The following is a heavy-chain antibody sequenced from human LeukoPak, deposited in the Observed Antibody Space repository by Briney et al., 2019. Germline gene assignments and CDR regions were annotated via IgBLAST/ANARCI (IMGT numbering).Heavy chain of an antibody. J-gene: IGHJ4*02. CDR2: VFYTGIT. Sequence: PSETLSLTCSVSGGSISNYYLNWIRQTPGKGLEWIGYVFYTGITDYNPSLKSRVSISVDTSKNQFSLMLTSVTAADTAVYYCARHISSGGTYAHFDYWGQGTLVTVSS. CDR1: GGSISNYY. D-gene: IGHD1-26*01. CDR3: ARHISSGGTYAHFDY. V-gene: IGHV4-59*01.